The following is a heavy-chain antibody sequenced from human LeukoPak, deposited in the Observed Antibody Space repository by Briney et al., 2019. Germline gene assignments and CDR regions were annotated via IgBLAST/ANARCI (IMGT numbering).Heavy chain of an antibody. V-gene: IGHV5-51*01. CDR2: IYPGDSDT. Sequence: GESLKISCKGSGYSFASYWIGWVRQMPGKGLEWMGIIYPGDSDTRYSPSLQGQVTISADKSISTAYLQWSSLKASDTAMYYCARQYDTNWFDPWGQGTLVTVSS. CDR3: ARQYDTNWFDP. D-gene: IGHD3-9*01. J-gene: IGHJ5*02. CDR1: GYSFASYW.